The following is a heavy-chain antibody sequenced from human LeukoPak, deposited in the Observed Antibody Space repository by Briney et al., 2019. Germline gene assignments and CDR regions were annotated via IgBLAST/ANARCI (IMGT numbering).Heavy chain of an antibody. CDR2: ISSSSSYI. CDR3: ARPYYDSSGLPIWFEY. Sequence: PGGSLRLSCAASGFTFSSYSMNWVRQAPGKGLEWVSSISSSSSYIYYADSVKGRFTISRDNAKNSLYLQMNSLRAEDTAVYYCARPYYDSSGLPIWFEYWGQGTLVTVSS. CDR1: GFTFSSYS. J-gene: IGHJ4*02. D-gene: IGHD3-22*01. V-gene: IGHV3-21*01.